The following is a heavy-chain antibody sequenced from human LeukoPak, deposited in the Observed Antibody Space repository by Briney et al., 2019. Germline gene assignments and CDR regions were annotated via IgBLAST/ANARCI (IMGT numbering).Heavy chain of an antibody. CDR3: ARDRYCSGGSCTHDAFDI. D-gene: IGHD2-15*01. J-gene: IGHJ3*02. Sequence: SETLSLTCTVSGGSVTSGDYYWSWSRQPPGKGLEWIGEINHSGSTNYNPSLKSRVTISVDTSKNQFSLKLSSVTAADTAVYYCARDRYCSGGSCTHDAFDIWGQGTMVTVSS. CDR1: GGSVTSGDYY. CDR2: INHSGST. V-gene: IGHV4-61*08.